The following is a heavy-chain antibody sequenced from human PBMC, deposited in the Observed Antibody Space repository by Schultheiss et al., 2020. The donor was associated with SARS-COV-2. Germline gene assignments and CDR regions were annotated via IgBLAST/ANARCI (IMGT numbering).Heavy chain of an antibody. J-gene: IGHJ5*02. CDR1: GGSIRSGESY. CDR2: IYYSGST. V-gene: IGHV4-30-4*01. Sequence: SETLSLTCTVSGGSIRSGESYWSWIRQSPGKGLEWIGYIYYSGSTYYNPSLKSRVTISVDTSKNQFSLKLSSVTAADTAVYYCARAYVGITIFGVVIRGRFDPWGQGTLVTVSS. D-gene: IGHD3-3*01. CDR3: ARAYVGITIFGVVIRGRFDP.